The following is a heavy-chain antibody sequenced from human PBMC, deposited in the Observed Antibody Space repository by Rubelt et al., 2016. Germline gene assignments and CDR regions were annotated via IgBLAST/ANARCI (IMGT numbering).Heavy chain of an antibody. CDR2: ISNRGST. CDR1: GGSVSSGSYY. J-gene: IGHJ4*02. CDR3: ARGEVDTFMVLY. D-gene: IGHD5-18*01. V-gene: IGHV4-61*01. Sequence: QVQLQESGPGLVKPSETLSLPCTVSGGSVSSGSYYWSWIRQPPGKGLEWIGYISNRGSTIYNPSLKGRVTMSVDTSKNQLSLKVSSVTAADTAVYYCARGEVDTFMVLYWGQGTLVTVSS.